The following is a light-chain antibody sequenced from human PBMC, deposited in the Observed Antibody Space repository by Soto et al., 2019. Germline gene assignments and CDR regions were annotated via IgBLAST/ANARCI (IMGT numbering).Light chain of an antibody. CDR2: EVT. V-gene: IGLV2-8*01. J-gene: IGLJ3*02. Sequence: QSALTQPPSASGSPGQSVTISCTGTSSDVGAYNYVSWYQQHAVKAPKLVIYEVTKRPSGVPDRFSGSKSANTASLTVSGLQAEDEADYCCSSFASSNTWVFGGGTELTVL. CDR3: SSFASSNTWV. CDR1: SSDVGAYNY.